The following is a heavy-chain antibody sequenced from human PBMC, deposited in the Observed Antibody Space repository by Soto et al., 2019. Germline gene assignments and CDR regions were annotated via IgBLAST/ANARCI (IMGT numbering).Heavy chain of an antibody. D-gene: IGHD1-26*01. CDR3: ARDNATRGGMDV. CDR1: GGTFSSYA. V-gene: IGHV1-69*01. CDR2: IIPIFGTA. Sequence: QVQLVQSGAEVKKPGSSVKVSCTASGGTFSSYAISWVRQAPGQGLEWMGGIIPIFGTANYAQKFQGRVTITADESTSTAYLELSSMRSEDTDVYYCARDNATRGGMDVWGQGTTVTVSS. J-gene: IGHJ6*02.